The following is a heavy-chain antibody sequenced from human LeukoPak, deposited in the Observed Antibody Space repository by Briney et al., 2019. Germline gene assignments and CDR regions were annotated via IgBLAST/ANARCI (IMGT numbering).Heavy chain of an antibody. CDR1: GGSISSSSYY. V-gene: IGHV4-39*07. Sequence: SETLSLTCTVSGGSISSSSYYWGWIRQPPGKGLEWIGSIYYSGSTYYNPSLKSRVTISVDTSKNQFSLKLSSVTAADTAVYYCARLVPATEEDYWGQGTLVTVSS. CDR2: IYYSGST. J-gene: IGHJ4*02. D-gene: IGHD2-2*01. CDR3: ARLVPATEEDY.